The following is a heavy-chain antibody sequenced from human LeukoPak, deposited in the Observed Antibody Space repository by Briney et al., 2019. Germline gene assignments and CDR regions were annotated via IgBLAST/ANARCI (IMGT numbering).Heavy chain of an antibody. D-gene: IGHD3-10*01. J-gene: IGHJ3*02. CDR2: IYPGDSYT. V-gene: IGHV5-51*01. Sequence: ESLKISCKGSGYSFTSYWIAGVRQMPGKGLEWMGIIYPGDSYTTYSPSFQGQVTISADKSISTAYLQWRSLKASDTAMYYCARRSGSDALDIWGQGTMVTVSS. CDR3: ARRSGSDALDI. CDR1: GYSFTSYW.